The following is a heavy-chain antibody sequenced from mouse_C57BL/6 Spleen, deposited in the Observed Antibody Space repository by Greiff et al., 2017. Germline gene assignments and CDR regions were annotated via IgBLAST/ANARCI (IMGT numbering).Heavy chain of an antibody. CDR2: IYPSDSET. J-gene: IGHJ3*01. CDR3: ARNGIYVGYSFAY. D-gene: IGHD2-3*01. Sequence: VQLQQPGAELVRPGSSVKLSCKASGYTFTSYWMDWVKQRPGQGLEWIGNIYPSDSETHYNQKFKDKATLTVDKSSSTAYMQLSSLTSEDSAVYYCARNGIYVGYSFAYWGQGTLVTVSA. CDR1: GYTFTSYW. V-gene: IGHV1-61*01.